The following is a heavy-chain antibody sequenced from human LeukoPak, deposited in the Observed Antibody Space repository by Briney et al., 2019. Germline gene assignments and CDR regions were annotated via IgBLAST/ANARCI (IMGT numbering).Heavy chain of an antibody. J-gene: IGHJ4*02. Sequence: VVSLKVSCKASGYTFTNDHIHWVRQAPGQGLEWMGWINPNSGITKYAQKFEGRVTMTRDTSISTAYMELSRLRSDDTAVYYCARDFYSGSNVPHYWGQGTLVIVSS. CDR1: GYTFTNDH. D-gene: IGHD1-26*01. V-gene: IGHV1-2*02. CDR2: INPNSGIT. CDR3: ARDFYSGSNVPHY.